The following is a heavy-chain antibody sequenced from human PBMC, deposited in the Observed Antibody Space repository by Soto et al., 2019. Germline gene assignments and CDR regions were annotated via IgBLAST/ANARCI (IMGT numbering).Heavy chain of an antibody. CDR1: GGSISSGGYY. CDR3: ARGGSSLYGDYVQGVDAFDI. J-gene: IGHJ3*02. CDR2: IYYSGST. D-gene: IGHD4-17*01. Sequence: SETLSLTCTVSGGSISSGGYYWSWIRQHPGKGLEWIGYIYYSGSTYYNPSLKSRVTISVDTSKNQFSLKLSSVTAADTAVYYCARGGSSLYGDYVQGVDAFDIWGQGTMVTVSS. V-gene: IGHV4-31*03.